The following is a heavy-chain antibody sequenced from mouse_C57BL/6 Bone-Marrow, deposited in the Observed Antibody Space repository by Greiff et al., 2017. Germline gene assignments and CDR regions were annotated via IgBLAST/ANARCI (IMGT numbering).Heavy chain of an antibody. J-gene: IGHJ3*01. CDR2: IRSKSNNYAT. CDR1: GFSFNTYA. V-gene: IGHV10-1*01. Sequence: EVQRVESGGGLVQPKGSLKLSCAASGFSFNTYAMNWVRQAPGKGLEWVARIRSKSNNYATYYADSVKDRFTISRDDSESMLYLQMNNLKTEDTAMYYCVRQSYDEWFAYWGQGTLVTVSA. D-gene: IGHD2-12*01. CDR3: VRQSYDEWFAY.